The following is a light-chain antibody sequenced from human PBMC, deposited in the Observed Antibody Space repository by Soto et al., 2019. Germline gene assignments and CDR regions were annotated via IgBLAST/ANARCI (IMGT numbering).Light chain of an antibody. V-gene: IGKV1-33*01. J-gene: IGKJ4*01. CDR3: QQYDNLPPLT. Sequence: DIQMTQSPSSLSASVGDRVTITCQASQGISNYLNWYQQKPGKVPKLLIYDASNLETGVPSRFSGSGSGTDFTFTISSLQPEDIATYYCQQYDNLPPLTFGGGTKVEIK. CDR2: DAS. CDR1: QGISNY.